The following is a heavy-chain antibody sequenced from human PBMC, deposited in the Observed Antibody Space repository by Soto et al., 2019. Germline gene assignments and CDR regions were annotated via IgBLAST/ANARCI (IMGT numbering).Heavy chain of an antibody. V-gene: IGHV4-39*01. CDR1: GGSISSSSYY. CDR2: IYYSGST. Sequence: QLQLQESGPGLVKPSETLSLTCTVSGGSISSSSYYWGWIRQPPGKGLEWIGSIYYSGSTYYNPSLKSRVTISVDTSKNQFSLKLSSVTAADTAVYYCARRYGTEQWLVWGHFDYWGQGTLVTVSS. CDR3: ARRYGTEQWLVWGHFDY. J-gene: IGHJ4*02. D-gene: IGHD6-19*01.